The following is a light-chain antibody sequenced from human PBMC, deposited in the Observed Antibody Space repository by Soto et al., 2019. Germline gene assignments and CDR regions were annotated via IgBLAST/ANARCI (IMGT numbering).Light chain of an antibody. J-gene: IGLJ1*01. CDR2: DVS. Sequence: QSVLTQPASVSGSPGQSITISCTGTSSDVGSYNRVSWYQQPPGKAPKLLIYDVSNRPSGGSTRFSGSKSGNTASLTISGLQAEDEADYYCTSYATGSAYVFGPGTKVTVL. CDR1: SSDVGSYNR. CDR3: TSYATGSAYV. V-gene: IGLV2-14*02.